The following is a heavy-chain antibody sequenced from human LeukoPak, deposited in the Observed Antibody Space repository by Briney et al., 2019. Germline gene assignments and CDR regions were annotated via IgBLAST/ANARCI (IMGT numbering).Heavy chain of an antibody. CDR3: ARGEGGLGNMDV. J-gene: IGHJ6*03. D-gene: IGHD3-16*01. Sequence: ASVKVSCKASGYTFISFDIDWVRQATGQGLEWMGWMSPKSGNTDYAQKFQGRVTMTRNTSINTAYLELSSLRSDDTAVYFCARGEGGLGNMDVWGEGTTVIVSS. CDR1: GYTFISFD. CDR2: MSPKSGNT. V-gene: IGHV1-8*01.